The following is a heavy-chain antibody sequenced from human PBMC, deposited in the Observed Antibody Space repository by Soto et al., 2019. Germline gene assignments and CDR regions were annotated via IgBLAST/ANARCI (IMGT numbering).Heavy chain of an antibody. Sequence: ASVKVSCKASGYTFTGYYIHWVRQAPGQGLEWMGWINPNSGDTKYAQKFQGRVTMTRDASIRTAYMELSSLRSDDTAVYYCARAFVYYDSGGYLLWWGQGTQVTVSS. CDR2: INPNSGDT. J-gene: IGHJ4*02. V-gene: IGHV1-2*02. CDR1: GYTFTGYY. D-gene: IGHD3-22*01. CDR3: ARAFVYYDSGGYLLW.